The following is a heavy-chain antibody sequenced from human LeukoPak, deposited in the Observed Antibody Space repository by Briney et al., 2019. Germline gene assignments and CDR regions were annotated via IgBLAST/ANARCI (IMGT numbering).Heavy chain of an antibody. D-gene: IGHD2/OR15-2a*01. CDR2: ISYDGINK. CDR1: GFTFSSYA. CDR3: ARGDSTTASFDY. Sequence: PGGSLRLSCAASGFTFSSYAMHWVRQAPGKGLEWVAVISYDGINKYYADSVKGRFTISRDNSKNTLYLQMNSLRPEDTAVYYCARGDSTTASFDYWGQGTLVTVFS. J-gene: IGHJ4*02. V-gene: IGHV3-30-3*01.